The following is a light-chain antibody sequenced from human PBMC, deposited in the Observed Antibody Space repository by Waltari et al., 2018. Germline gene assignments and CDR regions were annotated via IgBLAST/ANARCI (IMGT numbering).Light chain of an antibody. V-gene: IGKV4-1*01. J-gene: IGKJ2*02. CDR3: QQYCTSPCT. Sequence: DIVMTQSPDSLAVSLGGRATITCRSSQTILYRSYNKDCLAWHQQKPGQPPKVLIYWSSTRESGVPDRFSGSGSGTVFTLTISSLQPEDVAVYYCQQYCTSPCTFGQGTRLEIK. CDR1: QTILYRSYNKDC. CDR2: WSS.